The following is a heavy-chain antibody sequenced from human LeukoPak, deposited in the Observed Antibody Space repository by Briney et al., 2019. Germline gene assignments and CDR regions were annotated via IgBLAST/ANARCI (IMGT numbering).Heavy chain of an antibody. J-gene: IGHJ4*02. V-gene: IGHV3-30*18. CDR3: AKDILTGSFDY. CDR1: GFTFSSYG. Sequence: GRSLRLSCAASGFTFSSYGMHWVRRAPGKGLEWVAVISYDGSNKYYADSVKGRFTISRDNSKNTLYLQMNSLRAEDTAVYYCAKDILTGSFDYWGQGTLVTVSS. D-gene: IGHD3-9*01. CDR2: ISYDGSNK.